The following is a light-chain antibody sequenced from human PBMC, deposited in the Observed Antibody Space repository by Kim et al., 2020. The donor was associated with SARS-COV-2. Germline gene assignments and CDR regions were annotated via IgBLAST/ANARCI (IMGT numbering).Light chain of an antibody. V-gene: IGLV1-47*01. CDR2: RNN. CDR3: AAWDDSLSALV. J-gene: IGLJ2*01. Sequence: GQTGTISCSGSSSNIGSNYVFWFQQLPGTAPKVLIYRNNQRPSGVPDRFSGSRSGTSDSLAISGLRSEEEADYYCAAWDDSLSALVFGGGTQLTVL. CDR1: SSNIGSNY.